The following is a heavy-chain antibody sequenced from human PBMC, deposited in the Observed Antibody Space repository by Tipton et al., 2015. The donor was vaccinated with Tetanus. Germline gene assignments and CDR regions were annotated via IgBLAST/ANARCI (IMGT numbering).Heavy chain of an antibody. CDR2: VYYTGDT. Sequence: TLSLTCAVSGDSVSGYYWSWIRQPPGKGLEWVGYVYYTGDTNYNPSLKTRVTISLDTSKTHFYLNLSSVTAADTAVYYCARPIKQRLVPDDPWGQGTLVTVSS. V-gene: IGHV4-59*02. CDR1: GDSVSGYY. CDR3: ARPIKQRLVPDDP. J-gene: IGHJ5*02. D-gene: IGHD6-25*01.